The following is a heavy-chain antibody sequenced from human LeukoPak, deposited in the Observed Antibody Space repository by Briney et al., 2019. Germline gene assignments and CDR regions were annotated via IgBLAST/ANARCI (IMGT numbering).Heavy chain of an antibody. J-gene: IGHJ4*02. CDR1: GGTFSSYT. D-gene: IGHD3-3*01. V-gene: IGHV1-69*02. CDR2: IIPILGIA. Sequence: SVKVSCKASGGTFSSYTISWVRQAPGQGLEWMGRIIPILGIANYAQKFQGRVTITADKSTSTAYTELSSLRSEDTAVYYCARSWNYDFCSGFDYWGQGTLVTVSS. CDR3: ARSWNYDFCSGFDY.